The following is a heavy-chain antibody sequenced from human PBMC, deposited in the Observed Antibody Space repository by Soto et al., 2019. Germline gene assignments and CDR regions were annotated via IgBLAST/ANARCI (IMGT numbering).Heavy chain of an antibody. D-gene: IGHD2-2*01. Sequence: SETLSLTCTVSGGSISSGSYYWGWIREPPGKGLEWIGNIYYSGSTYYNPSLKSRVSISVDTSKNQFSLKVSSVTAADTAVYYCAKLAGYCSGNSCHGDYAMDVWGQGTTVTVS. CDR1: GGSISSGSYY. CDR2: IYYSGST. J-gene: IGHJ6*02. V-gene: IGHV4-39*01. CDR3: AKLAGYCSGNSCHGDYAMDV.